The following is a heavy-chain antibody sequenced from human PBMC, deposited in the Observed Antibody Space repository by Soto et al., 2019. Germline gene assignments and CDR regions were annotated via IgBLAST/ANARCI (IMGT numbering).Heavy chain of an antibody. CDR3: AREAEKRTYYDGWSGSLH. Sequence: GGSLRLSCAASGVPFSNYWMNWVRQAPGKGLEWVGNIKQDGSETYYVDSVKGRFTISRDNAKNSLYLQMNSLRADDTAVYYCAREAEKRTYYDGWSGSLHWGKGTLVTVSS. CDR1: GVPFSNYW. CDR2: IKQDGSET. D-gene: IGHD3-3*01. V-gene: IGHV3-7*01. J-gene: IGHJ4*02.